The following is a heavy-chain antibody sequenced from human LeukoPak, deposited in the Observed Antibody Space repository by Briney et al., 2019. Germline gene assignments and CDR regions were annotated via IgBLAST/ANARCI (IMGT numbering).Heavy chain of an antibody. J-gene: IGHJ4*02. Sequence: GRSLRLSCTASGFTFGVYAMSWVRQAPGKGLEWVGFIRSKAYGGTTEYAASVKGRFTISRDDSKSIAYLQMNSLKTEDTAVYYCTRDTGDGFDYWGRGTLVTVSS. CDR2: IRSKAYGGTT. CDR1: GFTFGVYA. D-gene: IGHD7-27*01. V-gene: IGHV3-49*04. CDR3: TRDTGDGFDY.